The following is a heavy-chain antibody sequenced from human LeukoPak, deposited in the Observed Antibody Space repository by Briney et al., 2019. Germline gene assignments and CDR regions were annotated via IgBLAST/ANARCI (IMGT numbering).Heavy chain of an antibody. D-gene: IGHD3-22*01. J-gene: IGHJ4*02. V-gene: IGHV1-46*03. CDR1: GYTFTSYY. CDR3: AATHYYDSSGYYYHAPPDY. CDR2: INPSGGST. Sequence: ASVKVSCXASGYTFTSYYMHWVRQAPGQGLEWMAIINPSGGSTSYAQKFQGRVTMTRDTSTSTVYMELSSLRSEDTAVYYCAATHYYDSSGYYYHAPPDYWGQGTLVTVSS.